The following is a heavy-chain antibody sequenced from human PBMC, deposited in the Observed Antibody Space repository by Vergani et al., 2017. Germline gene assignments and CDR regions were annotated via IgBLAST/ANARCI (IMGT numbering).Heavy chain of an antibody. D-gene: IGHD2-8*02. CDR2: IYYSGST. Sequence: QVQLQESGPGLVKPSETLSLTCTVSGGSISSYYWSWIRQPPGKGLEWIGYIYYSGSTNYNPSLKSRVTISVDTSKNQFSLKLSSVTAADTAGYYCARDLDAGAGGGYGMDVWGQGTTVTVSS. CDR1: GGSISSYY. V-gene: IGHV4-59*01. CDR3: ARDLDAGAGGGYGMDV. J-gene: IGHJ6*02.